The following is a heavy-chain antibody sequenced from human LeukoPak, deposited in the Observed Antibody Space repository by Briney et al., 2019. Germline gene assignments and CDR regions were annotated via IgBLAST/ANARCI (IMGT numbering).Heavy chain of an antibody. CDR2: IYDSGST. J-gene: IGHJ2*01. V-gene: IGHV4-59*01. Sequence: PSETLSLTCTVSGGSISSYYWSWIRQPPGKGLEWIGYIYDSGSTNYNPSLKSRVTISVDTSKNQFSLKLSSVTAADTAVYYCAREKTYDFWSASQGKLPPNWYFDLWGRGTLVTVSS. CDR3: AREKTYDFWSASQGKLPPNWYFDL. CDR1: GGSISSYY. D-gene: IGHD3-3*01.